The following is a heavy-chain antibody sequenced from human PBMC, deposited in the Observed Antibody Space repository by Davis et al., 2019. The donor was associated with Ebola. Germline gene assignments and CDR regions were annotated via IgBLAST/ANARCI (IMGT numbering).Heavy chain of an antibody. CDR3: ARDSAATLLGYYGMDV. D-gene: IGHD2-15*01. Sequence: GGSLRLSCAASGFTFSDYYMSWIRQAPGKGLEWVSYISSSSSYTNYADSVKGRFTISRDNAKNSLYLQMNSLRAEDTAVYYCARDSAATLLGYYGMDVWGQGTTVTVS. CDR1: GFTFSDYY. CDR2: ISSSSSYT. V-gene: IGHV3-11*06. J-gene: IGHJ6*02.